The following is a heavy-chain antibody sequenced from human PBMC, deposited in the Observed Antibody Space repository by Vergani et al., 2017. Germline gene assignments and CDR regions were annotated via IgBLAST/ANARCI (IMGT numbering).Heavy chain of an antibody. Sequence: QVQLVQSGAEVKKPGSSVKVSCKASGGTFSSYAISWVRQAPGQGLEWRGGIIPIFGTANYAQKFQGRVTITADESTSTAYMELSSLRSEDTAVYYCAIDPGYYGSVSYYYFYYWGQGTLVTVSS. J-gene: IGHJ4*02. D-gene: IGHD3-10*01. CDR1: GGTFSSYA. V-gene: IGHV1-69*01. CDR3: AIDPGYYGSVSYYYFYY. CDR2: IIPIFGTA.